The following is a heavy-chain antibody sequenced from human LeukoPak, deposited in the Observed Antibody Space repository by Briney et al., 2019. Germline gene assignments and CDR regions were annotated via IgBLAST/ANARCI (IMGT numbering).Heavy chain of an antibody. Sequence: PGGSLRLSCAASGFTFSSYGMHWVHQAPGKGLEWVAVIWYDGSNKYYADSVKGRFTISRDNSKNTLYLQMNSLRAEDTAVYYCAREVVESGYDLDAFDIWGQGTMVTVSS. CDR2: IWYDGSNK. J-gene: IGHJ3*02. CDR3: AREVVESGYDLDAFDI. V-gene: IGHV3-33*01. CDR1: GFTFSSYG. D-gene: IGHD5-12*01.